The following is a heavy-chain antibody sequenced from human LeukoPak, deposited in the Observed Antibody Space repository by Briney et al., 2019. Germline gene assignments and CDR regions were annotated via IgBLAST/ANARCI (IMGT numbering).Heavy chain of an antibody. CDR3: ATGYCSGGSCYGDAFDI. V-gene: IGHV1-2*04. CDR2: INPNSGGT. Sequence: GASVKVSCKASGYTFTGYYMHWVRQAPGQGLEWMGWINPNSGGTNYAQKFQGWVTMTRDTSISIAYMELSRLRSDDTAVYYCATGYCSGGSCYGDAFDIWGQGTMVTVSS. J-gene: IGHJ3*02. CDR1: GYTFTGYY. D-gene: IGHD2-15*01.